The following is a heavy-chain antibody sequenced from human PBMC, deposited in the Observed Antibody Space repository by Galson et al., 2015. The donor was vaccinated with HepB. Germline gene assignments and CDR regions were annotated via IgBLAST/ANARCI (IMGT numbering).Heavy chain of an antibody. CDR1: GFTLSSYW. V-gene: IGHV3-74*01. CDR2: INSGGTTT. Sequence: SLRLSCATSGFTLSSYWMHWVRQAPGKGLVWVSRINSGGTTTTYADSVKGRFTISRDNAKNTLYLRMNSLRAEDTAVYYCVREYGSGNYYNPYYYYAMDVWGQGTTVTVSS. J-gene: IGHJ6*02. D-gene: IGHD3-10*01. CDR3: VREYGSGNYYNPYYYYAMDV.